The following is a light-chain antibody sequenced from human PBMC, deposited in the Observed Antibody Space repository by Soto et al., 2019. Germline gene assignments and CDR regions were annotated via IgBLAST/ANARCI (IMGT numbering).Light chain of an antibody. CDR2: GAS. Sequence: DIQMTQSPSSLSASVGDRVTITCRASQSISSYLIWYQHKPGEAPKLLIYGASSLYSGVPSRFSGSGSGTEFTLTINSLQPEDFATYYCQQSDSNPLTFGGGNKVEIK. V-gene: IGKV1-39*01. J-gene: IGKJ4*01. CDR1: QSISSY. CDR3: QQSDSNPLT.